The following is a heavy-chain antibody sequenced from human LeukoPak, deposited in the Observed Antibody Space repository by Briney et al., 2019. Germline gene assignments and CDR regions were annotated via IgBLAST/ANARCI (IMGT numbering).Heavy chain of an antibody. V-gene: IGHV3-43*02. Sequence: GGSLRLSCAASGFTFSSYAMSCVRQAPGKGLEWVSLISGDGGSTYYADSMKGRFTISRDNSKNSLYLQMNSLRTEDTALYYCARDSQEFFQHWGQGTLVTVSS. J-gene: IGHJ1*01. CDR2: ISGDGGST. CDR1: GFTFSSYA. CDR3: ARDSQEFFQH.